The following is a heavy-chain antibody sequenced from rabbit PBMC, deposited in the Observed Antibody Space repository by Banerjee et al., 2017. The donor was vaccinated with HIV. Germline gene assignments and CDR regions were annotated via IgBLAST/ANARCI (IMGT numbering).Heavy chain of an antibody. CDR1: GFDFSSGR. V-gene: IGHV1S47*01. CDR2: IYNGGSA. Sequence: QEQLEESGGDLVKPEGSLTITCTASGFDFSSGRMCWVRQAPGKRPEWIAWIYNGGSAYYASWVNGRFTISRENTQNTLYLQLNSPTAADTATYFCARSNNYYDMDLWGPGTLVTVS. CDR3: ARSNNYYDMDL. J-gene: IGHJ6*01.